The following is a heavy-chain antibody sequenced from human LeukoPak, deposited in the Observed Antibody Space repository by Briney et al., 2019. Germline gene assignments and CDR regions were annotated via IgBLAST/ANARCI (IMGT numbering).Heavy chain of an antibody. D-gene: IGHD5-18*01. Sequence: GSLRLSCAASGFTFSNYEMNWVRQAPGKGLEWASYISSSGSTIYYADSVKGRFTISRDNAKNSLYLQMNSLRAEDTAVYYCAQIYTYGSSQFDYWGQGTLVTVSS. V-gene: IGHV3-48*03. J-gene: IGHJ4*02. CDR1: GFTFSNYE. CDR3: AQIYTYGSSQFDY. CDR2: ISSSGSTI.